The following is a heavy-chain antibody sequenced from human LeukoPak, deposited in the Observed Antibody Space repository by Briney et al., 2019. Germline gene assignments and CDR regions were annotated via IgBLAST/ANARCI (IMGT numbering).Heavy chain of an antibody. V-gene: IGHV1-2*02. CDR3: ATDLGVVTQAFDI. Sequence: ASVRVSCKASGYTFNGYYMHWVRQAPGQGLEWMGWINPNSGGTNYAQKFQGRVTMTEDTSTDTAYMELSSLRSEDTAVYYCATDLGVVTQAFDIWGQGTMVTVSS. CDR2: INPNSGGT. CDR1: GYTFNGYY. D-gene: IGHD4-23*01. J-gene: IGHJ3*02.